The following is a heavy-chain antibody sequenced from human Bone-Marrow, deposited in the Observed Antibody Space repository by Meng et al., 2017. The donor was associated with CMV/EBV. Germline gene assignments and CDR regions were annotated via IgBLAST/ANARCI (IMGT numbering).Heavy chain of an antibody. D-gene: IGHD3-3*01. Sequence: ASVKVSCKASGYTFTNYYMYWVRQAPGQGLEWMGWINPNSGGTNYAQKFQGRVTMTRDTSISTAYMELSRLRSDDTAVYYCARDQVYCDFWSGVTPRWFMDVWGQGTTVTVSS. CDR1: GYTFTNYY. CDR2: INPNSGGT. V-gene: IGHV1-2*02. J-gene: IGHJ6*02. CDR3: ARDQVYCDFWSGVTPRWFMDV.